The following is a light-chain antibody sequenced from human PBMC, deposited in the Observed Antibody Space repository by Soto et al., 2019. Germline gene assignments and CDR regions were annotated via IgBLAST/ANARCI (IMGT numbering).Light chain of an antibody. CDR2: GAV. CDR3: LQFIQSPRT. V-gene: IGKV3-20*01. CDR1: PSVSGRN. J-gene: IGKJ1*01. Sequence: DIVLTQSPDILSLSPGERATLSCRASPSVSGRNVAWYQHRPGQSPRLLIYGAVHRATGISERFTGSGSGTDVTLTISRLEPEDAAAYYWLQFIQSPRTFGQGTKVEIK.